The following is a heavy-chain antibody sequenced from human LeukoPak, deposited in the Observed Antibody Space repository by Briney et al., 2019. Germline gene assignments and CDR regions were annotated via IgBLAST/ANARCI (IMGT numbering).Heavy chain of an antibody. CDR2: IFYSGSP. CDR3: ARLAAVAHNYYFDY. D-gene: IGHD6-25*01. J-gene: IGHJ4*02. CDR1: GGSISSHY. V-gene: IGHV4-59*11. Sequence: PSETLSLTCTVSGGSISSHYWNWIRQTPGKGLEWIGYIFYSGSPNYNPSLKNRATISVDTSKNQFSLKVNSVTAADTAVYYCARLAAVAHNYYFDYWGQGAMVTVSS.